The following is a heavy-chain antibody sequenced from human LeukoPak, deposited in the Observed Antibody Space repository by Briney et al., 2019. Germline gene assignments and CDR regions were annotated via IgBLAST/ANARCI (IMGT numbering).Heavy chain of an antibody. CDR1: GGSISSAGYF. D-gene: IGHD3-3*01. CDR3: AREGVVKGYFDY. CDR2: IYYRGST. Sequence: PSQTLSLTCTVSGGSISSAGYFWSWIRQPPGKGLEWIGYIYYRGSTNYNPSLKSRVTISLDTSKDQFSLKLSSVTAADTAVYYCAREGVVKGYFDYWGQGTLVTVSS. V-gene: IGHV4-61*08. J-gene: IGHJ4*02.